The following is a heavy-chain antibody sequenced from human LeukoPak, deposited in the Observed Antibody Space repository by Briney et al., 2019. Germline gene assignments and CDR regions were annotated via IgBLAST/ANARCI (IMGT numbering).Heavy chain of an antibody. D-gene: IGHD3-10*01. J-gene: IGHJ5*02. V-gene: IGHV4-34*01. CDR1: GGSFSGYY. CDR2: INHSGST. CDR3: ARGVGSWGRITMVRGVISWFDP. Sequence: SETQSLTCAVYGGSFSGYYWSWIRQPPGKGLEWIGEINHSGSTNYNPSLKSRVTISVDTSKNQFSLKLSSVTAADTAVYYCARGVGSWGRITMVRGVISWFDPWGQGTLVTVSS.